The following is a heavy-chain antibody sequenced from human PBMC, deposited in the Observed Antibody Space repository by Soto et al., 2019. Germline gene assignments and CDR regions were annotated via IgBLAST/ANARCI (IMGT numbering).Heavy chain of an antibody. Sequence: PSETLSLTCTVSGGSINIGGYYWSWIRQHPGKGLEWIGYIYYGGSTFYNPSLKSRVTISFDTSKNQFSLKLNSVTAADTAVYYCARTAWHFFDYWGQGTLVTVSS. CDR3: ARTAWHFFDY. D-gene: IGHD3-3*02. CDR1: GGSINIGGYY. V-gene: IGHV4-31*03. CDR2: IYYGGST. J-gene: IGHJ4*02.